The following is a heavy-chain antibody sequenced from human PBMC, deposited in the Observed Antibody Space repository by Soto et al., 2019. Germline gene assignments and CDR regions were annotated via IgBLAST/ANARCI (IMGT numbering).Heavy chain of an antibody. CDR3: ARGGAARGDYYYYGMDV. V-gene: IGHV1-46*01. J-gene: IGHJ6*02. Sequence: ASVKVSCKSSGYTFTSYYIHWGRQAPGQGLECMGIINPSGGSTIYAQKFQGRVTMTRDTSTSTVYMELSSLRSEDTAVYYCARGGAARGDYYYYGMDVWGQGTTVTVSS. D-gene: IGHD6-6*01. CDR2: INPSGGST. CDR1: GYTFTSYY.